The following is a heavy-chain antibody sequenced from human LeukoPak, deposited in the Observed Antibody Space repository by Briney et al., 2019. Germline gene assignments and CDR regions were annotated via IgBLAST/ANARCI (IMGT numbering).Heavy chain of an antibody. Sequence: GESLRLSCAAPRFTLSMRTMNWVRHAPGKGLEWLSSIGSTSRDKYYADSVKGRFTISRDNADYSLYLQMNSLRAEDTAVYYCVGGDRREDWGHGTLVTVSS. CDR3: VGGDRRED. V-gene: IGHV3-21*01. CDR1: RFTLSMRT. CDR2: IGSTSRDK. J-gene: IGHJ4*01.